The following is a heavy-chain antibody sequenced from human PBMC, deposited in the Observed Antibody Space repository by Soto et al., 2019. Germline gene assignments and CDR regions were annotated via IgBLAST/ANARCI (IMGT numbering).Heavy chain of an antibody. CDR3: ARVLVTEGDIVVVPAAMDTWYFDL. D-gene: IGHD2-2*01. CDR1: GGTFSSYT. Sequence: SVKVSCKASGGTFSSYTISWVRQAPGQGLEWMGRIIPILGIANYAQKFQGRVTITADKSTSTAYMGLSSLRSEDTAVYYCARVLVTEGDIVVVPAAMDTWYFDLWGRGTLVTVSS. J-gene: IGHJ2*01. CDR2: IIPILGIA. V-gene: IGHV1-69*02.